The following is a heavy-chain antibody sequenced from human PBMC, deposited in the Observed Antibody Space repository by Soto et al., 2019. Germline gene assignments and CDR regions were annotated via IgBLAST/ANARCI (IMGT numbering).Heavy chain of an antibody. J-gene: IGHJ4*02. Sequence: GSLRLSCSASGFNFAAYTMSWVRLTPGKGLEWVGFIRRIAYGGTTDYAASVKGRFTISRDDSRKIVHLQMSRLKIEDTAVYYCSRSLAIDFDSWGQGTLVTVSS. V-gene: IGHV3-49*04. CDR1: GFNFAAYT. CDR3: SRSLAIDFDS. CDR2: IRRIAYGGTT.